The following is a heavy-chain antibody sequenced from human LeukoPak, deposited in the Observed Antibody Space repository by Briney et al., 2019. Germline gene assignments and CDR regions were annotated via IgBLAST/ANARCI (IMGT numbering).Heavy chain of an antibody. CDR2: ISGSSSYI. J-gene: IGHJ4*02. D-gene: IGHD6-13*01. CDR1: EFTFSTYS. V-gene: IGHV3-21*01. Sequence: PGGSLRLSCAASEFTFSTYSMNWVRQAPGKGLEWVSSISGSSSYIYYADSVKGRFTISRDNAKNSLYLQMNSLRAEDTAVYYCARIADSQSFDYWGQGTLVTVSS. CDR3: ARIADSQSFDY.